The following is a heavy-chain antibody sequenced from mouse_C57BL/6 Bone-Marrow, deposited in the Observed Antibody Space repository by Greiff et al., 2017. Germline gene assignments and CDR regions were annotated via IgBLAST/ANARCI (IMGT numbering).Heavy chain of an antibody. J-gene: IGHJ4*01. CDR2: IDPSDSYT. CDR3: AIWYPMDY. D-gene: IGHD1-1*02. V-gene: IGHV1-50*01. Sequence: QVQLQQPGAELVKPGASVKLSCKASGYTFTSYWMQWVKQRPGQGLEWIGEIDPSDSYTNYNQKFKGKATLTVDTSSSTAYMQLSSLTSEDSAVYYCAIWYPMDYWSQGTSVTVSS. CDR1: GYTFTSYW.